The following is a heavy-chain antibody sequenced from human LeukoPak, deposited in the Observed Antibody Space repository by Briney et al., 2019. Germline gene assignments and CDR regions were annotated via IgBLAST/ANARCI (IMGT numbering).Heavy chain of an antibody. CDR3: ARDYRGTFDY. Sequence: SETLSLTCTVSGGSISSSYWSWIRQPPGKGLEWIGYIFYSGSTNYNPSLKSRVSMSVDTSKNQFSLKLTSVTAADTAVYYCARDYRGTFDYWGQGTLVTVSS. J-gene: IGHJ4*02. CDR2: IFYSGST. V-gene: IGHV4-59*01. D-gene: IGHD1-7*01. CDR1: GGSISSSY.